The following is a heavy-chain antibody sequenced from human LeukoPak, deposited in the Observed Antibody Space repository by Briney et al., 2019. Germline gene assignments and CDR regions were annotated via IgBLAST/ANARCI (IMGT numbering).Heavy chain of an antibody. CDR2: IYTSGST. CDR3: ARELGSLGRVDY. Sequence: KPSETLSLTCTVSGGSTSRYYWSWLRQPAGKGLEWIGRIYTSGSTNYNPSLKSRVTISVDKSKNQFSLKLSSVTAADTAVYYCARELGSLGRVDYWGQGTLVTVSS. J-gene: IGHJ4*02. V-gene: IGHV4-4*07. D-gene: IGHD7-27*01. CDR1: GGSTSRYY.